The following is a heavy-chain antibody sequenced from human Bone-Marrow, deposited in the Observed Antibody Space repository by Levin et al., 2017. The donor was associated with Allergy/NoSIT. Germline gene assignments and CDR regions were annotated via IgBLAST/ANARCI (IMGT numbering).Heavy chain of an antibody. CDR2: ISGSGGST. Sequence: GESLKISCAASGFTFSSYAMSWVRQAPGKGLEWVSAISGSGGSTYYADSVKGRFTISRDNSKNTLYLQMNSLRAEDTAVYYCALDRIAAAGTIWYFDLWGRGTLVTVSS. V-gene: IGHV3-23*01. CDR1: GFTFSSYA. CDR3: ALDRIAAAGTIWYFDL. D-gene: IGHD6-13*01. J-gene: IGHJ2*01.